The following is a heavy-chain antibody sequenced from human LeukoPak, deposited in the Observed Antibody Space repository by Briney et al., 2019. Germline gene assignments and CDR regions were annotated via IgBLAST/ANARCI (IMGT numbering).Heavy chain of an antibody. D-gene: IGHD6-19*01. CDR1: GFTFSCYV. CDR3: AKDPLGSAWFFDY. V-gene: IGHV3-23*01. Sequence: GGSLILSCAASGFTFSCYVMTWVRQAPGRRLEWVSAIVGSGGSTSYANSVKGRFTISRDNSKNTLYLHMNNLRAEDTAVYYCAKDPLGSAWFFDYWGQGTLVTVSS. CDR2: IVGSGGST. J-gene: IGHJ4*02.